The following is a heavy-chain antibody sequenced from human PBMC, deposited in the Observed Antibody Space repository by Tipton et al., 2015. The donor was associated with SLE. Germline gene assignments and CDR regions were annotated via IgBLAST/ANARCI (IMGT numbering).Heavy chain of an antibody. CDR3: ARDCTTGVCYTTSFDY. CDR1: GGSFSDYS. CDR2: INHSGST. Sequence: TLSLTCAVYGGSFSDYSWSWIRQPPGKGLEWIGEINHSGSTNYNPSLKSRVTISIDTSKNQFSRRLSSVAAADTAVYYCARDCTTGVCYTTSFDYWGQGTLVTVSP. J-gene: IGHJ4*02. D-gene: IGHD2-8*01. V-gene: IGHV4-34*01.